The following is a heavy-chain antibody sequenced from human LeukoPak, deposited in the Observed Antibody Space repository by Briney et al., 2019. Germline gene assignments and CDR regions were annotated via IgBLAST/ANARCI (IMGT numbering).Heavy chain of an antibody. J-gene: IGHJ4*02. D-gene: IGHD3-3*01. CDR3: ARGGSYDSWSGYSPLDY. CDR2: ISAYNGNT. CDR1: GYTFTSYG. V-gene: IGHV1-18*01. Sequence: ASVTVSFKASGYTFTSYGISWVRQAAGQRLEWMGWISAYNGNTNYAQKLQGRVTMTTDTSTSTAYMELRSLRSDDTAVYYCARGGSYDSWSGYSPLDYWGQGTLVTVSS.